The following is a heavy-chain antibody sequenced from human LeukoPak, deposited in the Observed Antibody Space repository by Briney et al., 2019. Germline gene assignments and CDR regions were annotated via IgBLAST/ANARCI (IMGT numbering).Heavy chain of an antibody. CDR3: AKDMVRGVPYYYYYYGMDV. Sequence: PSETLSLTCTVSGGSISSYYWSWIRQPAGKGLEWIGRIYTSGSTNYNPSLKSRVTMSVDTSKNQFSLKLSSVTAADTAVYYCAKDMVRGVPYYYYYYGMDVWGQGTTVTVSS. CDR1: GGSISSYY. J-gene: IGHJ6*02. D-gene: IGHD3-10*01. CDR2: IYTSGST. V-gene: IGHV4-4*07.